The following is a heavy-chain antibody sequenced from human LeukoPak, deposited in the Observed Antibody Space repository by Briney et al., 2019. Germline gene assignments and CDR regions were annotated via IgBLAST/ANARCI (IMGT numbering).Heavy chain of an antibody. CDR1: GFTFSSYI. CDR3: ARDGGSAMPLDY. J-gene: IGHJ4*02. V-gene: IGHV3-23*01. Sequence: GGSLRLSCAASGFTFSSYIMSWVRQAPGKGLEWVSAISGSGGSTYYADSVKGRFTISRDNSKSTLYLQMNSLRAEDTAVYFCARDGGSAMPLDYWGQGTLVTVSS. D-gene: IGHD2-2*01. CDR2: ISGSGGST.